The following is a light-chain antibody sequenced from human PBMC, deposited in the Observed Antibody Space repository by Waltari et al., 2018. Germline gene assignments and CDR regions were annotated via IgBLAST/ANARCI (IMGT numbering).Light chain of an antibody. V-gene: IGLV1-44*01. CDR3: ATWDDSLNGVV. Sequence: QSVLTQPPSASGPPGQGVTISCSGSRSNIGTNTVTWYQQLPGTAPKVLLYSNNQRPSGVPDRFSGSKSGTSASLAVSGLQSEDEGDYYCATWDDSLNGVVFGGGTKLTVL. CDR2: SNN. J-gene: IGLJ2*01. CDR1: RSNIGTNT.